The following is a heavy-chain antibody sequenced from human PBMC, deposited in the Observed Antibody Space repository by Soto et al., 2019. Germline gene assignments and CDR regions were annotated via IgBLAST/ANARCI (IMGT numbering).Heavy chain of an antibody. CDR3: ARLRFILTERDFDS. D-gene: IGHD3-16*01. CDR1: GFTFTSYW. V-gene: IGHV3-7*05. CDR2: IKQDGTSK. J-gene: IGHJ4*02. Sequence: VQLVESGGGLVQPGGSLRLSCEASGFTFTSYWMSWVRQAPGKGLEWGANIKQDGTSKYYADSVKGRFTVSRDNATSSVHLQMDSLRDDDTAVYRCARLRFILTERDFDSWGQGTLVTVSS.